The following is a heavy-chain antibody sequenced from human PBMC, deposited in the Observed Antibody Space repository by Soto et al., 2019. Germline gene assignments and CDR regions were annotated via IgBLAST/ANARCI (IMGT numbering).Heavy chain of an antibody. CDR1: RGSISSYY. Sequence: PSETLSLTCTVSRGSISSYYWSWIRQPPGKGLEWIGYIYYSGSTSYNPSLKSRVTILVDTSKNQFSLKLNSVIAADTAVYYCASRHSSPYFDYWGQGTLVTVSS. CDR2: IYYSGST. CDR3: ASRHSSPYFDY. D-gene: IGHD6-13*01. V-gene: IGHV4-59*08. J-gene: IGHJ4*02.